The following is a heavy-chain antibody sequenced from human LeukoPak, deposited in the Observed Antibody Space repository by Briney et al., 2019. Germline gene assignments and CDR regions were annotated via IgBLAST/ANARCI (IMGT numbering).Heavy chain of an antibody. Sequence: SETLSLTCTVSGGSISSYYWSWVRQPPGKGLECSGYIYYSGSTNYNPSLKSRVTISVDTSKNQFSLKLSSVTAADTAVYYCARLVGVRSSSWSLAPNYYYYGMDVWGQGTTVTVSS. D-gene: IGHD6-13*01. CDR3: ARLVGVRSSSWSLAPNYYYYGMDV. CDR2: IYYSGST. J-gene: IGHJ6*02. CDR1: GGSISSYY. V-gene: IGHV4-59*08.